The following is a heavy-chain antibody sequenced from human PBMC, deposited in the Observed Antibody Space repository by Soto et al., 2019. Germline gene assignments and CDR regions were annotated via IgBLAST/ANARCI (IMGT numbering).Heavy chain of an antibody. Sequence: GGSLRLSCVASGFSFRSYWMHCVRQAPGKGLVWVSHIKSDGSSTTYADPVKGRFTISGDNAKNTLYLQMNSLRAEDTALYYCARDWGNGLDVWGQGTTVTVSS. CDR1: GFSFRSYW. D-gene: IGHD3-16*01. CDR3: ARDWGNGLDV. J-gene: IGHJ6*02. V-gene: IGHV3-74*01. CDR2: IKSDGSST.